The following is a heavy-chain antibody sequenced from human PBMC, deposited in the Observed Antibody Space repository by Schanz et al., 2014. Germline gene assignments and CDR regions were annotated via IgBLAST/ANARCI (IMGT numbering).Heavy chain of an antibody. D-gene: IGHD6-13*01. J-gene: IGHJ5*02. V-gene: IGHV3-30*02. CDR2: IRFDASHK. CDR3: ARDMTIAPA. CDR1: GFTVSINY. Sequence: VQLLESGGGLVQPGGSLRLSCAASGFTVSINYMSWVRQAPGKGLEWVAFIRFDASHKYYADSVKGRFTISRDNSKNTLYLQMDTLRVEDTAMFYCARDMTIAPAWGQGTLVTVSS.